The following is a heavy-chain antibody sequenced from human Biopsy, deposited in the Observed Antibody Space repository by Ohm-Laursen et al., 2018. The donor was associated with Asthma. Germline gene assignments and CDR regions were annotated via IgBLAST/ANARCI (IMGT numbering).Heavy chain of an antibody. CDR1: GYTVTRYA. CDR2: INTNTGNP. J-gene: IGHJ6*02. CDR3: AGGQGRFSISWSDGTEFLSTDYYAMDV. D-gene: IGHD6-13*01. Sequence: GASVKVSCKASGYTVTRYAINWVRQAPGQGLEWMGWINTNTGNPTYAQGFTGRFVFSLDTSVNTAHLQISSLKAEDTAVYFCAGGQGRFSISWSDGTEFLSTDYYAMDVWGQGTTVTVSS. V-gene: IGHV7-4-1*02.